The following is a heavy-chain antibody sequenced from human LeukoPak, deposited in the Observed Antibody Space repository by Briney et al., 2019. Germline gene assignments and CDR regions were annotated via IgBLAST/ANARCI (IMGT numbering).Heavy chain of an antibody. CDR3: AGTPYYYDSSGYSDY. CDR1: GGSISSYY. Sequence: SETLSLTCTVSGGSISSYYWSWIRQPPGKGLEWIGYIYYSGSTNYNPSLKSRVTISVDTSKNQFSLKLSSVTAADTAVYYCAGTPYYYDSSGYSDYWGQGTLVTVSS. V-gene: IGHV4-59*01. D-gene: IGHD3-22*01. J-gene: IGHJ4*02. CDR2: IYYSGST.